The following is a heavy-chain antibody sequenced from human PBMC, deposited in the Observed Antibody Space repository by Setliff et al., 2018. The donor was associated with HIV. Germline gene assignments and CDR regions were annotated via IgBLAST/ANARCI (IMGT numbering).Heavy chain of an antibody. CDR2: IAYSGTTMYT. CDR3: ARGPPFAF. CDR1: GGSISSDNYY. Sequence: PSETLSLTCTVSGGSISSDNYYWSWIRQPPGKGLEWIADIAYSGTTMYTNYNPSLDSRVTVSEDTSRHQFFLKLTSVTADDTGVYYCARGPPFAFWGQGLLVTVSS. J-gene: IGHJ4*02. V-gene: IGHV4-61*01.